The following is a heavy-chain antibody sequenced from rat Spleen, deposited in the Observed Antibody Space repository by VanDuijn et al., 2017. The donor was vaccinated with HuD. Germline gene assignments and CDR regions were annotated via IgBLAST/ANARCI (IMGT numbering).Heavy chain of an antibody. V-gene: IGHV5-7*01. CDR3: VRHGYTRYYFDY. CDR2: ISYDGSST. D-gene: IGHD1-9*01. Sequence: EVKLVESGGGLVQPGNPLKLSCAASGFTFSDYYMAWVRQAPTKGLEWVATISYDGSSTYYRDSVEGRFTISRDNAKSTLYLQMDSLRSEDTATYYCVRHGYTRYYFDYWGQGVMVTVSS. J-gene: IGHJ2*01. CDR1: GFTFSDYY.